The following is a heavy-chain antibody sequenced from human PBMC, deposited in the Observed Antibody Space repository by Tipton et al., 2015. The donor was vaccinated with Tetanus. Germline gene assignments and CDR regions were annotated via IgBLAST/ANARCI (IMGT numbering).Heavy chain of an antibody. J-gene: IGHJ4*02. CDR3: TRSLGSGRYFDY. V-gene: IGHV6-1*01. D-gene: IGHD6-19*01. CDR1: GDSVSSNSAA. Sequence: LVKPTESLSLTCAISGDSVSSNSAAWNWIRQSPSRGLEWLGRTYYMSKWYNDYAVSVKSRITINPDTYKNQFSLQLNSVTPEDTAVYDCTRSLGSGRYFDYWGQGTLVTVSS. CDR2: TYYMSKWYN.